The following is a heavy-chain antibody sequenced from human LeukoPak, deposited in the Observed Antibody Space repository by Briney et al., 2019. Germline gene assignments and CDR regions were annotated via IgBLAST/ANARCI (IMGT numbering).Heavy chain of an antibody. J-gene: IGHJ4*02. V-gene: IGHV3-74*01. CDR1: GLTFNNYA. D-gene: IGHD1-7*01. Sequence: PGGSLRLSCAVSGLTFNNYAMTWVRQAPGKGLMWVSRMNGEGTTIDYADSVKGRFTVSRDYAKNTLFLQMNNLRTEDTALYFCATARNFRFEYWGQGSLVIVSA. CDR2: MNGEGTTI. CDR3: ATARNFRFEY.